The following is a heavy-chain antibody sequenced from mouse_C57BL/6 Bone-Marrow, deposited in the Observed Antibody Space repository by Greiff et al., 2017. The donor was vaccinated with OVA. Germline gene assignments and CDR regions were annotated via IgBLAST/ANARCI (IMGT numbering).Heavy chain of an antibody. CDR1: GFTFSSYG. V-gene: IGHV5-6*01. CDR2: ISSGGSYT. J-gene: IGHJ4*01. CDR3: ARRGWLLRGYYAMDY. D-gene: IGHD2-3*01. Sequence: DVQLVESGGDLVKPGGSLKLSCAASGFTFSSYGMSWVRQTPDKRLEWVATISSGGSYTYYPDSVKGRFTISRDNAKNTLYLQMSSLKSEDTAMYYCARRGWLLRGYYAMDYWGQGTSVTVSS.